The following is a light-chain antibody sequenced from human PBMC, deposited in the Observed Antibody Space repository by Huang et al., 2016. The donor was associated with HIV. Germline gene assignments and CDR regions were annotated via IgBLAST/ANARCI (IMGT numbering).Light chain of an antibody. Sequence: DIQMTQSPSSLPASVGDRVTITCRASQGISNSLAWYQQKPGKAPKLLRYAASKLESGVPSRFSGSASGTDYTLTISSLQPEDFATYYCQQYWSTPPATFGQGTKVEIK. V-gene: IGKV1-NL1*01. CDR3: QQYWSTPPAT. CDR2: AAS. J-gene: IGKJ1*01. CDR1: QGISNS.